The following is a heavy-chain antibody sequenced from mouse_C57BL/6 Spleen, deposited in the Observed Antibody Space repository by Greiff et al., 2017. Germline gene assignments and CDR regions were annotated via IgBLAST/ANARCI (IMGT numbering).Heavy chain of an antibody. Sequence: QVQLKQSGAELVRPGTSVKVSCKASGYAFTNYLIEWVKQRPGQGLEWIGVINPGSGGTNYNEKFKGKATLTADKSSSTAYMQLSSLTSEDSAVYFCARRYYGSSYVRGFDYWGQGTTLTVSS. CDR2: INPGSGGT. CDR1: GYAFTNYL. CDR3: ARRYYGSSYVRGFDY. V-gene: IGHV1-54*01. D-gene: IGHD1-1*01. J-gene: IGHJ2*01.